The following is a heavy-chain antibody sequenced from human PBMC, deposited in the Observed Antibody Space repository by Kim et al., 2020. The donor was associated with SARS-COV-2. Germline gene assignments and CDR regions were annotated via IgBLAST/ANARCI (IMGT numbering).Heavy chain of an antibody. V-gene: IGHV3-33*01. J-gene: IGHJ4*02. CDR2: TYK. CDR3: ARAREKSFDY. Sequence: TYKNYAEAVKGRFTISRDNSKNTVDLQMNSLRVEDTAVYYCARAREKSFDYWGQGTLVTVSS.